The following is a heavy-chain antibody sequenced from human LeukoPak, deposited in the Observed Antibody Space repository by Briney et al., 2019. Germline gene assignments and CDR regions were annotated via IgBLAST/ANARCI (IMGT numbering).Heavy chain of an antibody. V-gene: IGHV1-69*05. CDR3: AREVGATSNWFDP. CDR1: GGTFSSYA. J-gene: IGHJ5*02. Sequence: SVKVSCKASGGTFSSYAISWVRQAPGQGLEWMGGIIPIFGTANYAQKFQGRVTITTDESTSTAYMELSSLRSEDTAVYYCAREVGATSNWFDPWGQGTLVTVSS. CDR2: IIPIFGTA. D-gene: IGHD1-26*01.